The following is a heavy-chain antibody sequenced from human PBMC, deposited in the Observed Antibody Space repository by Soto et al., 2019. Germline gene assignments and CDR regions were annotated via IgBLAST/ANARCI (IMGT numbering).Heavy chain of an antibody. V-gene: IGHV3-53*01. D-gene: IGHD3-22*01. CDR1: GFTVSSNY. Sequence: EVQLVESGGGLIQPGGSLRLSCVASGFTVSSNYMSWVRQAPGKGLEWGSVIYSGGSTYYADSVKGRFTISRDNSKNTLYLQMNSLRAEDTAVYYCARNYYDSGGGFDYWGQGTLVTVSS. CDR3: ARNYYDSGGGFDY. CDR2: IYSGGST. J-gene: IGHJ4*02.